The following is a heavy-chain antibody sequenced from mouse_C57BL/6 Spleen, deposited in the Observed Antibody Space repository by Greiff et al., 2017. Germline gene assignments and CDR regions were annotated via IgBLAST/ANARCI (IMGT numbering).Heavy chain of an antibody. CDR1: GYTFTSYW. V-gene: IGHV1-61*01. CDR3: ARWPYYFSDY. Sequence: QVQLQQPGAELVRPGSSVKLSCKASGYTFTSYWMDWVKQRPGQGLEWIGNIYPSDSETHYNQKFKDKATLTVDKSSSTAYMQLSSLTSEVSSGYYGARWPYYFSDYWGQGTTLTVSS. D-gene: IGHD1-1*01. CDR2: IYPSDSET. J-gene: IGHJ2*01.